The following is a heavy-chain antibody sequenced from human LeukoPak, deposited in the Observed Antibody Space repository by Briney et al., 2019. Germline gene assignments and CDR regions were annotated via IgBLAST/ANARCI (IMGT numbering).Heavy chain of an antibody. Sequence: GGSLRLSCGASGFTFSSYGILWVCQVPGKGLEWVAVIWYDGSSKYYADSVRGRFTISRDNSKNTLYMQMNGLRAEDMAVYYCSRLGSGWAIDYWGQGTLVTVSS. D-gene: IGHD6-19*01. V-gene: IGHV3-33*01. CDR1: GFTFSSYG. CDR3: SRLGSGWAIDY. J-gene: IGHJ4*02. CDR2: IWYDGSSK.